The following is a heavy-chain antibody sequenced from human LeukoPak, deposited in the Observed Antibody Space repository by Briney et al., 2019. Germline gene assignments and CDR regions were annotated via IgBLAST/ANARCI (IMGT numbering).Heavy chain of an antibody. CDR3: ARGITMVRGVIVSMMGYFDY. D-gene: IGHD3-10*01. V-gene: IGHV1-69*04. CDR1: GGTFSSYA. Sequence: ASVKVSCKASGGTFSSYAISWVRQAPGQGLEWMGRIIPILGIANYAQKFQGRVTITADESTSTAYMELSSLRSEDTAVYYCARGITMVRGVIVSMMGYFDYWGQGTLVTVSS. CDR2: IIPILGIA. J-gene: IGHJ4*02.